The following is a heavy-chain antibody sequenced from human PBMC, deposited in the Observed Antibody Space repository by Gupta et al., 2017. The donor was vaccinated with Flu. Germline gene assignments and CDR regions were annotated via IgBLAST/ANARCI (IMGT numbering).Heavy chain of an antibody. CDR3: ARDFSRFLEWLAIGEYYFDY. Sequence: QVHLVQSGAEVKKPGASVKVSCKASGYTFTGSYMHWVRQAPGQGLEWMGWINPNSGGTNYAQKFQGRVTMTRDTSISTAYMELSRLRSDDTAVYYCARDFSRFLEWLAIGEYYFDYWGQGTLVTVSS. J-gene: IGHJ4*02. D-gene: IGHD3-3*01. CDR2: INPNSGGT. V-gene: IGHV1-2*02. CDR1: GYTFTGSY.